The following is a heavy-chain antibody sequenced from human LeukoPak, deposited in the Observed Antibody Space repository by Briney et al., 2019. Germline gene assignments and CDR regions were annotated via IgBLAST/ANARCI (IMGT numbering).Heavy chain of an antibody. CDR3: AKDVARRKSGFGYYYYYMDV. CDR1: GFTFDDYA. CDR2: ISWDGGST. J-gene: IGHJ6*03. V-gene: IGHV3-43D*03. Sequence: TGGSLRLSCAASGFTFDDYAMHWVRQAPGKGLEWVSLISWDGGSTYYADSVKGRFTISRDNSKNSLYLQMNSLRAEDTALYYCAKDVARRKSGFGYYYYYMDVWGKGTTVTVSS. D-gene: IGHD3-16*01.